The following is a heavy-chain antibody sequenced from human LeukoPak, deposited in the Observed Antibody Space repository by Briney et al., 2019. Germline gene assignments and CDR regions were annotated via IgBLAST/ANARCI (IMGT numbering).Heavy chain of an antibody. V-gene: IGHV3-7*01. D-gene: IGHD3-16*01. CDR3: ARDQGGALDF. CDR2: MKQDGSAK. CDR1: GFTFSSYW. J-gene: IGHJ4*02. Sequence: GGSLRLSCAVSGFTFSSYWMAWVRQAPGKGLEWVANMKQDGSAKHYADSVKGRFTISRDNAKNSLYLQMNSLRAEDTAVYYCARDQGGALDFWGLGSLVTVSS.